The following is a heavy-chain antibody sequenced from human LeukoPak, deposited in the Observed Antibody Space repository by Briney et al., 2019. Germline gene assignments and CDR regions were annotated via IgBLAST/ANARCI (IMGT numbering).Heavy chain of an antibody. J-gene: IGHJ4*02. D-gene: IGHD2-2*01. V-gene: IGHV1-69*01. CDR1: GGTFSSYA. CDR3: ARELWGDIVVALFDY. CDR2: IIPIFGTA. Sequence: SVKVSCKASGGTFSSYAISWVRQAPGQGLEWMGGIIPIFGTANYAQKFQGRVTITADESTSTAYMELSSLRSEDMAVYYCARELWGDIVVALFDYWGQGTLVTVSS.